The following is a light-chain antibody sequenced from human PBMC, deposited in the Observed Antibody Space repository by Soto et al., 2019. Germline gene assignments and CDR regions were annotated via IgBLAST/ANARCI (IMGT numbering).Light chain of an antibody. CDR1: QSVDSN. V-gene: IGKV3-15*01. CDR3: HQRQSWPRT. Sequence: IVWTQSPGTLSVSPGERASLSCRASQSVDSNLAWYQQKPGQAPRLLIYGASTRATDTPARFSASGSGTDFTLTISDVQPEDFALYYCHQRQSWPRTFGQGTKVDIK. J-gene: IGKJ1*01. CDR2: GAS.